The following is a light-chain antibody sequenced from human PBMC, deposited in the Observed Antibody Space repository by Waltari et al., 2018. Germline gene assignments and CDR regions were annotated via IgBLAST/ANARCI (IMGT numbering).Light chain of an antibody. V-gene: IGKV1-5*03. CDR3: HKYNTLPLT. J-gene: IGKJ4*01. CDR1: ESVKNH. CDR2: RAS. Sequence: DVQLTHSPSTLSSSVGDRVTITCRASESVKNHLAWYQHQPGNAPKVLVHRASRLECGVPSRFSGSGYGTEFTLNIGSLEPDGFATYYCHKYNTLPLTFGGGTTVEIK.